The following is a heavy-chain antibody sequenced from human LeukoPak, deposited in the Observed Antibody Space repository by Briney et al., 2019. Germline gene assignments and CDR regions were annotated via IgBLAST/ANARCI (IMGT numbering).Heavy chain of an antibody. J-gene: IGHJ4*02. CDR1: GFTFSSYS. Sequence: GGSLRLSCAASGFTFSSYSMNWVRQAPGKGLEWVSSISSSSSYIYYADSVKGRFTISRDNAKNSLYLQMNSLRAEDTAVYYCARISGRSNSGCFNFWGQGTLVTVSS. CDR3: ARISGRSNSGCFNF. V-gene: IGHV3-21*01. D-gene: IGHD1-26*01. CDR2: ISSSSSYI.